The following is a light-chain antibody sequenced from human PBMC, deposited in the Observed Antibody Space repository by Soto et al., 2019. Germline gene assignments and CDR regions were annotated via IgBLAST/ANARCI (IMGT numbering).Light chain of an antibody. CDR2: GTS. CDR1: QSVGSN. Sequence: EIAVTQSPANLSVSPGERATLSCRASQSVGSNLAWYQQTPGQAPRLLIYGTSTRATGIPARFSGGGSGTEFTLTISSLQSEDFAVYYCQQYNNWPRTFGQGTKVDIK. J-gene: IGKJ1*01. V-gene: IGKV3-15*01. CDR3: QQYNNWPRT.